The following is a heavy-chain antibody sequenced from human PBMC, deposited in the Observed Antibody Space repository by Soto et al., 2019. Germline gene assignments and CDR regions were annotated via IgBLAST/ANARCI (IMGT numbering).Heavy chain of an antibody. D-gene: IGHD2-21*02. J-gene: IGHJ4*02. CDR3: ARASNRVTAHILSLYFDY. CDR1: GWSFSGYY. CDR2: INHSGST. Sequence: TLSLTCAVYGWSFSGYYWSWIRQPPGKGLEWIGEINHSGSTNYNPSLKSRVTISVDTSKNQFSLKLSSVTAADTAVYYCARASNRVTAHILSLYFDYWGQGTLVT. V-gene: IGHV4-34*01.